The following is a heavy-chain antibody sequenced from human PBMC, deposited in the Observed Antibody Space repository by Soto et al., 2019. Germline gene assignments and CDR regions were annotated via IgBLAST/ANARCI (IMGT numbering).Heavy chain of an antibody. Sequence: NPSETLSLTCTVSGGSISSGGYYWSWIRQHPGKGLEWIGYIYYSGSTYYNPSLKSRVTISVDTSKNQFSLKLSSVTAADTAVYYCARESPYYYDSSGYYYASFDYWGQGTLVTVSS. CDR1: GGSISSGGYY. J-gene: IGHJ4*02. CDR3: ARESPYYYDSSGYYYASFDY. V-gene: IGHV4-31*03. CDR2: IYYSGST. D-gene: IGHD3-22*01.